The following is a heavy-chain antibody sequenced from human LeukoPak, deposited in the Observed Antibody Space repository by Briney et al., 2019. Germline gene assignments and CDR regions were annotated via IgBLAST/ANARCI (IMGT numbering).Heavy chain of an antibody. V-gene: IGHV4-4*07. CDR2: IYTSGTT. CDR3: ARGLRWFGELYY. Sequence: SETLSLTCTVSGGSISSYYWSWIRQPAGKGLEWIGRIYTSGTTNYNPSLRSRVTISVDTSKSQFSLKLSSVTAADTAVYCCARGLRWFGELYYWGQGTLVTVS. J-gene: IGHJ4*02. CDR1: GGSISSYY. D-gene: IGHD3-10*01.